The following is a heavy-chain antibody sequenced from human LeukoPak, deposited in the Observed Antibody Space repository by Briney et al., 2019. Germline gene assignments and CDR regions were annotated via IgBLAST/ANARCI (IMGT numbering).Heavy chain of an antibody. Sequence: QPGRSLRLSCAASGFTFSSHGMHWVRQAPGKGLEWVAVIWYDGSNKFYADSVRGRFTISRDNSKNTLYVQMNSLRAEDTAVYYVRTSTGAFWGQGTLVTVSS. J-gene: IGHJ4*02. V-gene: IGHV3-33*01. CDR2: IWYDGSNK. CDR1: GFTFSSHG. D-gene: IGHD1-14*01. CDR3: RTSTGAF.